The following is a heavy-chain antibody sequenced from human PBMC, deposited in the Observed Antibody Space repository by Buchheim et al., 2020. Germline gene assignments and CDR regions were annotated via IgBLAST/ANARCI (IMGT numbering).Heavy chain of an antibody. D-gene: IGHD3-10*01. CDR2: IWYDGSNK. V-gene: IGHV3-33*01. CDR1: GFTFSSYG. J-gene: IGHJ6*02. Sequence: VQLLESGGGLVQPGGSLRLSCAASGFTFSSYGMHWVRQAPGKGLEWVAVIWYDGSNKYYADSVKGRFTISRDNSKNTLYLQMNSLRAEDTAVYYCARGSLYGSGTDYYYGMDVWGQGTT. CDR3: ARGSLYGSGTDYYYGMDV.